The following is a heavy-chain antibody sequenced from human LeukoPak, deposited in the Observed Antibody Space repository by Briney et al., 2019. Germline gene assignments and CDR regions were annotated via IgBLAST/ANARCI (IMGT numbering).Heavy chain of an antibody. V-gene: IGHV3-30-3*01. D-gene: IGHD4-17*01. Sequence: GGSLRLSCAASGFTFSSYAMHWVRQAPGKGLEWVAVISYDGSNKYYADSVKGRFTISRDNSKNTLYLQMNSLRAEDTAVYYCAGHDYGDYAYGYWGQGTLVTVSS. CDR2: ISYDGSNK. CDR3: AGHDYGDYAYGY. CDR1: GFTFSSYA. J-gene: IGHJ4*02.